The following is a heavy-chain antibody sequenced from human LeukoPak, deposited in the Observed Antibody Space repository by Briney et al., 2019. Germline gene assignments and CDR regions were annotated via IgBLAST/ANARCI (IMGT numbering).Heavy chain of an antibody. J-gene: IGHJ6*03. Sequence: SVKVSCKASGGTFSSYAISWVRQAPGQGLEWMGGIIPIFGTANYAQKFQGRVTITTDESTSTAYMELSSLRSEDTAVYYCARDALGAGGYYYYYMDVWGKGTTVTVSS. CDR1: GGTFSSYA. CDR2: IIPIFGTA. CDR3: ARDALGAGGYYYYYMDV. D-gene: IGHD3-16*01. V-gene: IGHV1-69*05.